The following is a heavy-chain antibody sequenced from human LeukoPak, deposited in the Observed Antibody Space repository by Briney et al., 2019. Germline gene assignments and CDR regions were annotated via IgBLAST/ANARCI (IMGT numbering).Heavy chain of an antibody. CDR3: AKWAVLLWFGELLYPSDY. CDR1: GFTFSSYG. Sequence: GGSLRLSCAASGFTFSSYGMSWVRQAPGKGLEWVSAISGSGGSTYYADSVKGRFNISRDNSKNTLFLQMNSLRAEDTAVYYCAKWAVLLWFGELLYPSDYWGQGTLVTVSS. J-gene: IGHJ4*02. CDR2: ISGSGGST. D-gene: IGHD3-10*01. V-gene: IGHV3-23*01.